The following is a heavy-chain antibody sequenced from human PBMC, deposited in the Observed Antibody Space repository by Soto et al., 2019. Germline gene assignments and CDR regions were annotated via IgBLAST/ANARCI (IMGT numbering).Heavy chain of an antibody. CDR3: ARGRILQGLFDY. D-gene: IGHD2-15*01. J-gene: IGHJ4*02. Sequence: PGGSLRLSCAASGFTFSSYSMNWVRQAPGEGLEWVSSISSSSSYIYYADSVKGRFTISRDNAKNSLYLQMNSLRAEDTAVYYCARGRILQGLFDYWGQGTLVTVSS. CDR2: ISSSSSYI. CDR1: GFTFSSYS. V-gene: IGHV3-21*01.